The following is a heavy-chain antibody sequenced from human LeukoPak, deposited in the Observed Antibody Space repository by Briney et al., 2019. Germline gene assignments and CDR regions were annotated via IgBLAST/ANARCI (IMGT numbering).Heavy chain of an antibody. CDR1: GGSISNYY. V-gene: IGHV4-59*01. CDR3: ARGVYIAAAQYGY. Sequence: SETLSLTCTVSGGSISNYYWSWIRQPPGKGLEWIGYIYYSGTTNYNPSLKSRVTISVDTSENQFSLKLTSVTAADTAVYYCARGVYIAAAQYGYWGQGTLVTVPS. CDR2: IYYSGTT. J-gene: IGHJ4*02. D-gene: IGHD6-13*01.